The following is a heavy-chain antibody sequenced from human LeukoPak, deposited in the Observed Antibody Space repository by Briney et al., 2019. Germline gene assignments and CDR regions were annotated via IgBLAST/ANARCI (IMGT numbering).Heavy chain of an antibody. Sequence: ASVKVSCKASGYTFTGYDINWVRQATGQGLEWMGWMNPNSGNTGYAQKFQGRVTMTRNTSISTAYMELSSLRSEDTAVYYCARSIGSSWYLDYWGQGTLVTVSS. CDR3: ARSIGSSWYLDY. CDR2: MNPNSGNT. CDR1: GYTFTGYD. J-gene: IGHJ4*02. V-gene: IGHV1-8*01. D-gene: IGHD6-13*01.